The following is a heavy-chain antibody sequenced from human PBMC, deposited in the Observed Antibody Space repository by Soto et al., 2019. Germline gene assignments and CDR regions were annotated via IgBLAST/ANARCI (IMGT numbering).Heavy chain of an antibody. J-gene: IGHJ3*02. CDR1: GGSISSGDHY. Sequence: SETLSLTCTVSGGSISSGDHYWSWIRQHPGKGLEWIGYIYYSGSTYYNPSLKSRVSISVDTSKNQFSLKLSSVTAADTAVYYCGRDWAAVVPGLVFDIGGKGKMVT. D-gene: IGHD6-25*01. CDR3: GRDWAAVVPGLVFDI. CDR2: IYYSGST. V-gene: IGHV4-31*03.